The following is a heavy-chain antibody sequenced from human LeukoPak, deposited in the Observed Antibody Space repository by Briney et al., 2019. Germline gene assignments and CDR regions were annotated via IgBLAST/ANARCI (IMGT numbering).Heavy chain of an antibody. J-gene: IGHJ5*02. Sequence: PSETLSLTRTVSGGSISSYYWSWIRQPPGKGLEWIGYIYYSGSTNYNPSLTCRVTISVDTSKNQFSLRLTSVTAADTAVYFCARHGIWFGDTNRWFDPWGQGTLVTVSS. CDR1: GGSISSYY. CDR3: ARHGIWFGDTNRWFDP. V-gene: IGHV4-59*08. D-gene: IGHD3-10*01. CDR2: IYYSGST.